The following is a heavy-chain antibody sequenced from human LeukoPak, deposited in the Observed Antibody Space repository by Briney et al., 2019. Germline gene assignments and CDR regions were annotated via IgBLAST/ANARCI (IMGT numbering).Heavy chain of an antibody. Sequence: PSETLSLTCTVSGDSISSYYWNWIRQPPGKGLEWIGYIYYSGSTNCNPSLKSRVTISVDTSRNQSSLKLSSVTAADTAVYCCARGYDSSTYYSWFDPWGQGTLVTVSS. CDR3: ARGYDSSTYYSWFDP. J-gene: IGHJ5*02. CDR1: GDSISSYY. D-gene: IGHD3-22*01. V-gene: IGHV4-59*01. CDR2: IYYSGST.